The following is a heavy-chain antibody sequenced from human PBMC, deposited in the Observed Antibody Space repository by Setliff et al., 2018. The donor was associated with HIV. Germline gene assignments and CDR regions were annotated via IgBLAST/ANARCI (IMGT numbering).Heavy chain of an antibody. CDR2: IVPIFGTT. D-gene: IGHD3-10*01. J-gene: IGHJ4*02. V-gene: IGHV1-69*13. CDR3: AREGSPIYYFDY. Sequence: SVKVSCKASGGTFRSYAFSWVRQAPGQGLEWMGRIVPIFGTTNYAQKFQGRVTITADDYMSTAYMEMSSLRSDDTAVYYCAREGSPIYYFDYWSQGTLGTVS. CDR1: GGTFRSYA.